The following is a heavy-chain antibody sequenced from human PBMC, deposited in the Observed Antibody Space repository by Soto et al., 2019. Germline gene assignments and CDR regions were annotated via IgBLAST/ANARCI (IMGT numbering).Heavy chain of an antibody. CDR2: ISTYNGNT. CDR1: GYTFTIFG. CDR3: ARSPGYGGNFEQDY. J-gene: IGHJ4*02. D-gene: IGHD4-17*01. V-gene: IGHV1-18*01. Sequence: ASVKVSCKASGYTFTIFGITWVRQAPGQGLEWMGWISTYNGNTNYAQKLQGRVTMTTDTSTSTAYMELRSLRSDDTAVYYCARSPGYGGNFEQDYWGQGTLVTVSS.